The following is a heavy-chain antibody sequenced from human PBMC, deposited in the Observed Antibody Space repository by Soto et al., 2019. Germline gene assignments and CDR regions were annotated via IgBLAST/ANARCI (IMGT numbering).Heavy chain of an antibody. V-gene: IGHV3-13*04. Sequence: GSLRLSCAASGFTFSSYDMHWVRQATGKGLEWVSAIGTAGDTYYPGSVKGRFTISRENAKNSLYLQMNSLRAGDAAVYYCARGDILNGYYLRTYGTDVCGQGTT. CDR1: GFTFSSYD. J-gene: IGHJ6*02. CDR3: ARGDILNGYYLRTYGTDV. CDR2: IGTAGDT. D-gene: IGHD3-9*01.